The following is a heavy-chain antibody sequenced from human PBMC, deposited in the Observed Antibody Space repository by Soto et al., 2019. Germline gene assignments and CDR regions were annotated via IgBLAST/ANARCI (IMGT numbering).Heavy chain of an antibody. D-gene: IGHD6-19*01. CDR3: ARVGSSGWYTFWFDP. Sequence: ASVKVSCKASGYTFTSYAMHWVRQAPGQRLEWMGWISAGNGNTKYSQKFQGRVTITRDTSASTAYMELSSLRSEDTAVYYCARVGSSGWYTFWFDPWGQGTLVTVSS. CDR1: GYTFTSYA. CDR2: ISAGNGNT. V-gene: IGHV1-3*01. J-gene: IGHJ5*02.